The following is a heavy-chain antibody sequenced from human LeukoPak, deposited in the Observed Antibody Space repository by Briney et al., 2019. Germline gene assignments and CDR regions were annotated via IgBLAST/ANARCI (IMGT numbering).Heavy chain of an antibody. CDR3: AKGGELHQFFFY. D-gene: IGHD1-26*01. V-gene: IGHV3-23*01. CDR2: ISGSGGST. Sequence: GGSLRLSCAASGFTFSSYAMSWVRQAPGKGLEWVSAISGSGGSTYYADSVKGRFTISRDNSKNTLYLQMNNLRVEDTAVYYCAKGGELHQFFFYWGQGTLVTVSS. J-gene: IGHJ4*02. CDR1: GFTFSSYA.